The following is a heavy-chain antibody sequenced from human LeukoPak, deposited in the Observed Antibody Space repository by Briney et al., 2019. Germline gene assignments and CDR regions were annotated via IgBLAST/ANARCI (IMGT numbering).Heavy chain of an antibody. J-gene: IGHJ5*01. CDR2: IGTYGGDT. CDR3: ARDLWNFYDDSGYNRDFDS. V-gene: IGHV1-18*01. Sequence: ASVKVSCKATSRISWVRQAPGQGLEWMGWIGTYGGDTYYAQKFQGRITVTTDTSTSTVYMELRNLRSDDTAVYYCARDLWNFYDDSGYNRDFDSWGQGTLVTVTS. D-gene: IGHD3-22*01. CDR1: TSR.